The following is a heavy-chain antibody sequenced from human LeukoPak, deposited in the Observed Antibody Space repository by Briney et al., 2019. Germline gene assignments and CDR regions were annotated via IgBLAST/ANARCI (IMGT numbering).Heavy chain of an antibody. CDR3: ARGILARGYFDL. V-gene: IGHV4-34*01. J-gene: IGHJ2*01. CDR2: IKHSGST. CDR1: GGSFSDYY. D-gene: IGHD3-3*01. Sequence: SETLSLTCAVYGGSFSDYYWSWIRQTPGEGLQWIGGIKHSGSTDYNPSLKSRVTMSVDTSKNQFSLKLTSVTAADTAVYYCARGILARGYFDLWGRDTLVTVSS.